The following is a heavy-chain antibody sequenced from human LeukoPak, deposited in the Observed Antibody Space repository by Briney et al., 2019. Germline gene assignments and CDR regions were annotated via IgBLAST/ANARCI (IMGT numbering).Heavy chain of an antibody. J-gene: IGHJ5*02. D-gene: IGHD5-18*01. CDR1: SGSISRYY. Sequence: PSETLSLTCSISSGSISRYYWSWIRQPPGKGLEWIGYIYYSGSTNYNPSLKSRVTISVDTSKNQFSLKLSSVTAADTAVYYCARAVESTRGYSYGPRFDLRGQGTLVTVSS. CDR3: ARAVESTRGYSYGPRFDL. CDR2: IYYSGST. V-gene: IGHV4-59*01.